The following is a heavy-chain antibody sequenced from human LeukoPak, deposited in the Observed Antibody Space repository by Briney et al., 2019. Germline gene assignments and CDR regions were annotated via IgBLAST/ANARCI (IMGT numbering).Heavy chain of an antibody. CDR2: IKQDGSKK. CDR3: TRVGYIDEGIDY. CDR1: GFPFSSYW. Sequence: PGGSLRLSCVASGFPFSSYWMTWVRQAPGKGLEWAANIKQDGSKKSYVDSVKGRFTISRDNAKNSLYLQMNSLRAEDTAIYYCTRVGYIDEGIDYWGQGTPVTVSS. J-gene: IGHJ4*02. V-gene: IGHV3-7*04. D-gene: IGHD5-24*01.